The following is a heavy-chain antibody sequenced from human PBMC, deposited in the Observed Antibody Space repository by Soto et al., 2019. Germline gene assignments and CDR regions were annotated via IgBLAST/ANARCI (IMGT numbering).Heavy chain of an antibody. CDR2: IRSTDNTR. CDR1: GFTFSDYY. Sequence: GGSLRLSSAASGFTFSDYYMTWIRQAPGKGLEWVSYIRSTDNTRYYADSVKGRFTISRDNAKNSLYLQMNSLRAEDTAVYYCARGNALFDYWGQGTLVTVSS. D-gene: IGHD2-2*01. J-gene: IGHJ4*02. V-gene: IGHV3-11*01. CDR3: ARGNALFDY.